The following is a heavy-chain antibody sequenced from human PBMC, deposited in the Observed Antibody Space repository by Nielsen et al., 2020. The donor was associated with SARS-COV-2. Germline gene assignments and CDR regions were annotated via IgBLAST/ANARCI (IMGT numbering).Heavy chain of an antibody. CDR1: GYSFTSYW. CDR3: ARRLYSSGWYLSSRNWFDP. V-gene: IGHV5-51*01. CDR2: IYPGDSDT. Sequence: GESLKISCKGSGYSFTSYWIGWVRQMPGKGLEWMGIIYPGDSDTRYSPSFQGQVTISADKSISTAYLQWSSLKASDTAMYYCARRLYSSGWYLSSRNWFDPWGQGTLVTVSS. J-gene: IGHJ5*02. D-gene: IGHD6-19*01.